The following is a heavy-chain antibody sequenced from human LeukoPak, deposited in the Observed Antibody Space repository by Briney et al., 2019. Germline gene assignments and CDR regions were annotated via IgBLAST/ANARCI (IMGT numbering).Heavy chain of an antibody. CDR1: GDSISSSSCY. Sequence: SETLSLTCTVSGDSISSSSCYWGWIRQPPGKGLEWIGSMYYSGSTYYNPSLKSRVTISVDTSKNQFSLKLSSVTAADTAVYYCARRPLTGAYPYYFDSWGQGTLVTVSS. CDR3: ARRPLTGAYPYYFDS. V-gene: IGHV4-39*01. D-gene: IGHD7-27*01. J-gene: IGHJ4*02. CDR2: MYYSGST.